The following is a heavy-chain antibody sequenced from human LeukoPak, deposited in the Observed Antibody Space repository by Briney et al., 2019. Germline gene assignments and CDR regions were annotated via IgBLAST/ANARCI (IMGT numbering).Heavy chain of an antibody. V-gene: IGHV4-61*08. J-gene: IGHJ3*02. CDR2: IYFSGST. D-gene: IGHD2-2*01. CDR1: GGSISSGGYS. CDR3: ARYCSEPRCYVDAFDI. Sequence: SETLSLTCAVPGGSISSGGYSWSWIRQPPGKGLEWIGYIYFSGSTNYNPSLKSRVTISADTSKNQFSLNLSSVTAADTAIYYCARYCSEPRCYVDAFDIWGQGTVVTVSS.